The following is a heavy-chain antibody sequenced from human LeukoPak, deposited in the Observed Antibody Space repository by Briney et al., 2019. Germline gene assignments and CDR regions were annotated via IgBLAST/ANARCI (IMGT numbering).Heavy chain of an antibody. CDR1: GFTFNNYA. CDR3: ANDFDH. V-gene: IGHV3-23*01. J-gene: IGHJ4*02. CDR2: ISGSDDNT. Sequence: PGGSLRLSCAASGFTFNNYAMSWVRQAPGKGLEWVSTISGSDDNTYYADSVKGRFTISRDISKNTLYLQMNSLRADDTAVYYCANDFDHWGQGTPVTVSS.